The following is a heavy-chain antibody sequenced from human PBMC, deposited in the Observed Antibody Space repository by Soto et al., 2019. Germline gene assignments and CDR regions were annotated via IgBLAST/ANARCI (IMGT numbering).Heavy chain of an antibody. CDR3: ARGVEMATITDY. J-gene: IGHJ4*02. D-gene: IGHD5-12*01. Sequence: LETLSLTCAVYGGSFIGYYWSWIRQPPGKGLEWIGEINHSGSTNYNPSLKSRVTISVDTSKNQFSLKLSSVTAADTAVYYCARGVEMATITDYWGQGTLVTVSS. CDR2: INHSGST. V-gene: IGHV4-34*01. CDR1: GGSFIGYY.